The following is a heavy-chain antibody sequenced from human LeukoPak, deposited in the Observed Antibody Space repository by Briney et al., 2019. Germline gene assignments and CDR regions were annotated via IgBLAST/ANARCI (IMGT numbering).Heavy chain of an antibody. Sequence: GTSLTLSCAASGFTFTSYGMHWVRQAPGKGLEWVALITYDGYYKYYSDSVRGRSTISSATSNHTMYLQMNSLRAEDTAVYYCARDLSPVVRASPMGYWGQGTLVTVSS. J-gene: IGHJ4*02. V-gene: IGHV3-30*03. D-gene: IGHD3-10*01. CDR1: GFTFTSYG. CDR2: ITYDGYYK. CDR3: ARDLSPVVRASPMGY.